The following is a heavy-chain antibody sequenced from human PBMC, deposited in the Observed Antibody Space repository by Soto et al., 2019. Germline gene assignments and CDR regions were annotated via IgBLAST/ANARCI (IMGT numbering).Heavy chain of an antibody. D-gene: IGHD2-2*01. CDR1: GFTFSSYA. Sequence: GGSLRLSCAASGFTFSSYAMSWVRQAPGKGLEWVSAISGSGGSTYYADSVKGRFTISRDNSKNTLYLQMNSLRAEDTAVYYWAKDLVVVPAAMLGWFDPWGQGTLVTVSS. J-gene: IGHJ5*02. CDR2: ISGSGGST. CDR3: AKDLVVVPAAMLGWFDP. V-gene: IGHV3-23*01.